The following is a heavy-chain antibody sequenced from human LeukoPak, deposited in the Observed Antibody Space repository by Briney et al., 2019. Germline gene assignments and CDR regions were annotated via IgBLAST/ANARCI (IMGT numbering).Heavy chain of an antibody. CDR3: AKDRGYSYHRAFDI. J-gene: IGHJ3*02. D-gene: IGHD5-18*01. CDR1: GFTFSSYW. CDR2: ISGSGGST. V-gene: IGHV3-23*01. Sequence: PGGSLRLSCAASGFTFSSYWMHWVRQAPGKGLEWVSAISGSGGSTYYADSVKGRFTISRDNSKNTLYLQMNSLRAEDTAVYYCAKDRGYSYHRAFDIWGQGTMVTVSS.